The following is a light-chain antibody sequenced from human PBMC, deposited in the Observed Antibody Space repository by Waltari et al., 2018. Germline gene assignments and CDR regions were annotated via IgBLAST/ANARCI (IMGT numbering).Light chain of an antibody. CDR1: QTVGSSS. CDR3: QQHGTLPAT. J-gene: IGKJ1*01. CDR2: RAS. V-gene: IGKV3-20*01. Sequence: EIVLTQSPGTASLSPGERVTLSCRASQTVGSSSLAWYQQKPGQAPRLVIYRASRRATGIPDRCSGRGSGTDFSLTISRLEPEDVAVYYCQQHGTLPATFGQGTKVEIK.